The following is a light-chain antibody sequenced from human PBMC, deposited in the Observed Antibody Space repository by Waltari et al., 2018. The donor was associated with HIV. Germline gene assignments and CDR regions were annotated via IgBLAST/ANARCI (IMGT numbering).Light chain of an antibody. CDR1: DMPDHY. CDR2: KVP. Sequence: SQLTQPPSVSVSPGQTAKITCSGDDMPDHYVYWYKQKQGQAPVLVMYKVPERPSGIPERFSGSMSGTTVTLTIMGVQPEDEADYYCQSADSDNTYNWVFGGGTKLTVL. V-gene: IGLV3-25*03. CDR3: QSADSDNTYNWV. J-gene: IGLJ3*02.